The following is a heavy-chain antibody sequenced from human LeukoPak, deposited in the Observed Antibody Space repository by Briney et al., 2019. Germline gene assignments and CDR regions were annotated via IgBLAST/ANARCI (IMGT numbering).Heavy chain of an antibody. CDR1: GITFSRFW. CDR2: IVGSGGGT. Sequence: QPGGSLRLSCAASGITFSRFWMSWVRQAPGKGLEWVSAIVGSGGGTYYADSVKGRFTISRDNSKNTLYLQMNSLRVEDTAVYYCAKGDHVDYYDTWGQGTLVTVSS. CDR3: AKGDHVDYYDT. V-gene: IGHV3-23*01. J-gene: IGHJ5*02. D-gene: IGHD3-22*01.